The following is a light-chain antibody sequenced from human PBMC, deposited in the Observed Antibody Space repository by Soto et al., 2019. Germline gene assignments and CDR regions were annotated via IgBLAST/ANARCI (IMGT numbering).Light chain of an antibody. Sequence: DIQMTQSPSTLSASVGDRVTITCRASQSISDWLAWYQQKPGKAPKLLIYKASSLESGVPSRFSGTGTGTEFTLTISSLQPDALATYYCQHYNSYSGTLGQGTKVEIK. CDR1: QSISDW. J-gene: IGKJ1*01. CDR2: KAS. V-gene: IGKV1-5*03. CDR3: QHYNSYSGT.